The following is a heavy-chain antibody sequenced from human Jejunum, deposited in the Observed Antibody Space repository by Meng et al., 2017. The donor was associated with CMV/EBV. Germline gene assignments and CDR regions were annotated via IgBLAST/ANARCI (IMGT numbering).Heavy chain of an antibody. D-gene: IGHD4-11*01. CDR3: ARIQVYSKGHYGMDV. V-gene: IGHV3-7*01. J-gene: IGHJ6*02. CDR2: KKQDGSEK. Sequence: GFTFTSNWMNWVRKDPGKGLEWVTNKKQDGSEKYYVDSVKGRFTISRDNAKNSLYLQMDSLRAEDTAVYYCARIQVYSKGHYGMDVWGQGTTVTVSS. CDR1: GFTFTSNW.